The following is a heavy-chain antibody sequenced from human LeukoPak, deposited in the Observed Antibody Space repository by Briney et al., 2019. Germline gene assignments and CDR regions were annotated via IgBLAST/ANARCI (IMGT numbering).Heavy chain of an antibody. J-gene: IGHJ3*01. V-gene: IGHV3-48*03. CDR2: ISSSGSTI. D-gene: IGHD2-15*01. Sequence: GGSLRLSCAASGFTFSSYEMNWVCQAPGKGLKWVSYISSSGSTIYYADSVKGRFTISRDNAKNSLYLQMHSLRVEDTAVYYCVRWYEAVDPWGQGTVVTVSS. CDR1: GFTFSSYE. CDR3: VRWYEAVDP.